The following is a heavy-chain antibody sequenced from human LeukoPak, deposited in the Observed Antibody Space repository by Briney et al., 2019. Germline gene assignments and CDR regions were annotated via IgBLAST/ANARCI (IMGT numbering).Heavy chain of an antibody. CDR2: INHSGST. D-gene: IGHD2-15*01. V-gene: IGHV4-34*01. Sequence: SETLSLTCAVYGVSFSGYYWSWIRQPPGKGLEWVGEINHSGSTNYNPSLKSRVTISVDTSKNQFSLKLSSVTAADTAVYYCASHGRGYCSGGSCRRNWFDPWGQGTLVTVSS. CDR1: GVSFSGYY. J-gene: IGHJ5*02. CDR3: ASHGRGYCSGGSCRRNWFDP.